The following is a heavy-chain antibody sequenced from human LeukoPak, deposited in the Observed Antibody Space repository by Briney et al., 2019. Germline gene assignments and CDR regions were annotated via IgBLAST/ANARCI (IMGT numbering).Heavy chain of an antibody. J-gene: IGHJ4*02. D-gene: IGHD1-26*01. CDR3: AGGRGSYGLWDS. CDR2: INGDGRTT. CDR1: GFTSSNYW. V-gene: IGHV3-74*01. Sequence: SGGSLRLSCAGSGFTSSNYWIHWVRQVPGKGLVWVSRINGDGRTTNYADSVKGRFTISRDNARNTVYLQMNSLRPEDTAVYFCAGGRGSYGLWDSWGQGTLVAVSS.